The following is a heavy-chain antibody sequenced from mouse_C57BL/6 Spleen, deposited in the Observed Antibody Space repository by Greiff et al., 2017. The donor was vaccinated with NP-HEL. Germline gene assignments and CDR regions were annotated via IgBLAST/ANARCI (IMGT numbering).Heavy chain of an antibody. CDR3: ARGVVDYFDY. V-gene: IGHV1-54*01. D-gene: IGHD1-1*01. CDR2: INPGSGGT. CDR1: GYAFTNYL. Sequence: QVQLQQSGAELVRPGTSVKVSCKASGYAFTNYLIEWVKQRPGQGLEWIGVINPGSGGTNYNEKFKGKATLTADKSSSTAYMQLSSLTSEDSAVYFCARGVVDYFDYWGQGTTLTVSS. J-gene: IGHJ2*01.